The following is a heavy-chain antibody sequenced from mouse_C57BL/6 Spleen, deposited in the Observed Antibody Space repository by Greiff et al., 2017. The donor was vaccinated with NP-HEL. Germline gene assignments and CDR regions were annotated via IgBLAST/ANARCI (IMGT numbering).Heavy chain of an antibody. CDR3: ARRAPTMVTTVYYYAMDY. J-gene: IGHJ4*01. D-gene: IGHD2-2*01. Sequence: EVKLMESGGGLVKPGGSLKLSCAASGFTFSDYGMHWVRQAPEKGLEWVAYISSGSSTIYYADTVKGRFTISRDNAKNTLFLQMTSLRSEDTAMYYCARRAPTMVTTVYYYAMDYWGQGTSVTVSS. CDR1: GFTFSDYG. CDR2: ISSGSSTI. V-gene: IGHV5-17*01.